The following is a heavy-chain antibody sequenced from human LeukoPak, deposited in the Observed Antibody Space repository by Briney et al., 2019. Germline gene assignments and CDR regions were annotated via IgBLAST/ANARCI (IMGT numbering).Heavy chain of an antibody. CDR3: ARLQDDSFH. D-gene: IGHD3-3*01. CDR1: RGSFSGYY. V-gene: IGHV4-34*01. CDR2: INHSGST. J-gene: IGHJ4*02. Sequence: PSETLSLTCAVYRGSFSGYYWTWIRQPPGKGLEWIGEINHSGSTNYTPSLKSRVTISVDTFKTQGSLMLSSVTAAGTAVYYCARLQDDSFHWSQGTLVTVSS.